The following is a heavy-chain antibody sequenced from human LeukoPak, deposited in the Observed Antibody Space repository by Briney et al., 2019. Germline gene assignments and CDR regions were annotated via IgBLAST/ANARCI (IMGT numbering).Heavy chain of an antibody. CDR3: ARLKGC. D-gene: IGHD6-19*01. J-gene: IGHJ4*02. CDR1: GFPLRNLW. Sequence: GSLRLFRAAFGFPLRNLWVHWVRQTSGKGLEWVSRVNTDGSSTDYADSVKGRFTISRDNAKNTLYLQMNSLRVEDTAVYYCARLKGCWGQGTLVTVSS. CDR2: VNTDGSST. V-gene: IGHV3-74*01.